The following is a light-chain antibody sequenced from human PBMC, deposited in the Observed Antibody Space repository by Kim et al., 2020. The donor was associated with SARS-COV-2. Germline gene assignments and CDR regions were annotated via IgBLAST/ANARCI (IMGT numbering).Light chain of an antibody. Sequence: SVKLNCTLSGGHSTNAIAWHQQQPEKGPRYLMKLNSDGSHSKGDGSPDRFSGSTSGAERYLTISSLQSEDEADYYCQTWGTGIWVFGGGTQLTVL. CDR1: GGHSTNA. CDR3: QTWGTGIWV. V-gene: IGLV4-69*01. CDR2: LNSDGSH. J-gene: IGLJ3*02.